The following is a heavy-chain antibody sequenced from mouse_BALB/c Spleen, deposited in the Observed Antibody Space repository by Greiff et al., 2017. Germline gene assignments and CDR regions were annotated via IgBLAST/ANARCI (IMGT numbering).Heavy chain of an antibody. CDR2: ILPGSGST. CDR3: ARRGYYGSSYVYFDV. V-gene: IGHV1-9*01. CDR1: GYTFSSYW. Sequence: VKLMESGAELMKPGASVKISCKATGYTFSSYWIEWVKQRPGHGLEWIGEILPGSGSTNYNEKFKGKATFTADTSSNTAYMQLSSLTSEDSAVYYCARRGYYGSSYVYFDVWGAGTTVTVSS. D-gene: IGHD1-1*01. J-gene: IGHJ1*01.